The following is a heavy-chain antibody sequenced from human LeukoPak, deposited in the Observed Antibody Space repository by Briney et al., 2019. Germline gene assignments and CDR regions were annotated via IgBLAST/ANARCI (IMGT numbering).Heavy chain of an antibody. CDR3: ARSVQLDPWGAFDI. J-gene: IGHJ3*02. V-gene: IGHV3-53*01. D-gene: IGHD1-1*01. CDR1: GFSVSTNY. CDR2: VYRDGTT. Sequence: PGGSLRVSCAASGFSVSTNYMSWVRQAPGKRPEWVSVVYRDGTTYYADSVKGRFTFSRDNSKNTLNLQMSNLRAEDTAVYYCARSVQLDPWGAFDIWGQGTVVTVSS.